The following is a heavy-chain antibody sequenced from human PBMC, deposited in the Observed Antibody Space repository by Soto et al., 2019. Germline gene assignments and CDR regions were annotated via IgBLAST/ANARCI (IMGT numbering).Heavy chain of an antibody. CDR2: IYWDDDK. Sequence: QITLKESGPTLVKPTQTLTLTCTFSGFSLSTSGVGVGWIRQPPGKALEWLALIYWDDDKRYSPSLKSRLTITKDTSKNQVVLTMTNMDPVDTATYYCAHRQTYCGGDCYSGLDYWGQGTLVTVSS. CDR3: AHRQTYCGGDCYSGLDY. D-gene: IGHD2-21*02. J-gene: IGHJ4*02. CDR1: GFSLSTSGVG. V-gene: IGHV2-5*02.